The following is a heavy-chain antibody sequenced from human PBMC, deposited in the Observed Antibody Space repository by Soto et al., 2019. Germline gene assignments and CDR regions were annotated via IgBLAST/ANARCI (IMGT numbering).Heavy chain of an antibody. D-gene: IGHD3-3*01. Sequence: EMKLVESGGGLVGPGGSLKLSCAASGFTFRDFIVHCLRQASGKGLEWIVHIGGKANSYATTFAASVKGRLTISRDDSKDPAYLQTTGLKTEGAAVYHCSRQGPLFAPVTDFLWYVDVLGRGSAATASS. CDR3: SRQGPLFAPVTDFLWYVDV. J-gene: IGHJ2*01. CDR1: GFTFRDFI. CDR2: IGGKANSYAT. V-gene: IGHV3-73*02.